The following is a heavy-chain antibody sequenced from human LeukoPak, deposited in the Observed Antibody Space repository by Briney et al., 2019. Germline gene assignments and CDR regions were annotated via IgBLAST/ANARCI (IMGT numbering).Heavy chain of an antibody. CDR2: IIPILGIA. V-gene: IGHV1-69*04. J-gene: IGHJ5*02. Sequence: PVKVSCKASGGTFSSYTISWVRQAPGQGLEWMGRIIPILGIANYAQKFQGRVTITADKSTSTAYMELSSLRSEDTAVYYCARDPYYYDSSGYHNWFDPWGQGTLVTVSS. CDR1: GGTFSSYT. CDR3: ARDPYYYDSSGYHNWFDP. D-gene: IGHD3-22*01.